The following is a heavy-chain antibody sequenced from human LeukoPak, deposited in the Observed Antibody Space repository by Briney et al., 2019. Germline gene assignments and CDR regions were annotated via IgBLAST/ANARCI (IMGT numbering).Heavy chain of an antibody. Sequence: AGGSLRLSCAASGFTFSSYWMHWVRQAPGKGLVWVSRINSDGSSTSYADSVKGRSTISRDNAKNTLYLQMISLRAEDTAVYYCAREVDDNWNGNFDYWGQGTLVTVSS. CDR1: GFTFSSYW. J-gene: IGHJ4*02. CDR2: INSDGSST. V-gene: IGHV3-74*01. D-gene: IGHD1-20*01. CDR3: AREVDDNWNGNFDY.